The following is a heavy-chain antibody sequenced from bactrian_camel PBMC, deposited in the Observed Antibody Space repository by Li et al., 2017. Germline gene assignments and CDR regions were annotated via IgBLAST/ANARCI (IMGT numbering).Heavy chain of an antibody. Sequence: HVQLVESGGGSVQSGGNLTLSCEVTGDPFCLAWFRQVPGKEREPVVFLERDGRKNYSPSVKGRFTISEDIDAHILYLQMDNLTLEDTAMYYCAADDGYCGANATPGFNMWGQGTQVTVS. D-gene: IGHD2*01. V-gene: IGHV3S53*01. CDR1: GDPFC. J-gene: IGHJ4*01. CDR2: LERDGRK. CDR3: AADDGYCGANATPGFNM.